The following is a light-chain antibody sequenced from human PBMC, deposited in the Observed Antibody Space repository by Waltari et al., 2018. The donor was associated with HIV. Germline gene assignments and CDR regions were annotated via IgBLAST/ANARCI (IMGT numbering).Light chain of an antibody. CDR2: EAA. V-gene: IGKV3-15*01. Sequence: VMTQSPPTLSVSPEQRVTLSSRASQSISAKVAWYQQRPGQAPRLLIYEAATRPTGIPARFSGSGSGTEFTLTISSLQSEDFATYFCQQYDSGPRGITFGQGTMLEIK. J-gene: IGKJ2*01. CDR1: QSISAK. CDR3: QQYDSGPRGIT.